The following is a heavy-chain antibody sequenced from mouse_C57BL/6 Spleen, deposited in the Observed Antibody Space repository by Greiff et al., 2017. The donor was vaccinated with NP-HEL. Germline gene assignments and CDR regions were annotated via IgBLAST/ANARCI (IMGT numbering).Heavy chain of an antibody. J-gene: IGHJ3*01. CDR1: GFTFSSYA. CDR2: ISSGGDYI. CDR3: TKIYDGYPWFAY. Sequence: EVKLVESGEGLVKPGGSLKLSCAASGFTFSSYAMSWVRQTPEKRLEWVAYISSGGDYIYYADTVKGRFTISRDNARNTLYLQMSSLKSEDTAMYYCTKIYDGYPWFAYWGQGTLVTVSA. D-gene: IGHD2-3*01. V-gene: IGHV5-9-1*02.